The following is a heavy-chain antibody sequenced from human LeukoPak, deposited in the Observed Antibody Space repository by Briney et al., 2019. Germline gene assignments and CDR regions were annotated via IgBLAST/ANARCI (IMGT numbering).Heavy chain of an antibody. CDR3: ARLSSDSSTYYY. V-gene: IGHV3-30*03. CDR2: KSYDGSKE. D-gene: IGHD3-22*01. Sequence: GGSLRLSCAASGFSFSTYGMHWVRQAPGKGLEWVAVKSYDGSKEYYADSVKGRFTISRDNSKNTLYLQMNSLRAEDTAVYYCARLSSDSSTYYYWGQGTLVTVSS. CDR1: GFSFSTYG. J-gene: IGHJ4*02.